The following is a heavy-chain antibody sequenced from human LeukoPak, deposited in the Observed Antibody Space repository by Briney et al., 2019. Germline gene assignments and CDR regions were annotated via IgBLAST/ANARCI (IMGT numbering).Heavy chain of an antibody. CDR2: ISYDGSNK. Sequence: GGSLRLSCAASGFTFSSYGMHWVRQAPGKGLEWVAVISYDGSNKYYADSVKGRFTISRDNSKNTLYLQMNSLRAEDTAAYYCAKDLGVTIFGVVIYGMDVWGQGTTVTVSS. J-gene: IGHJ6*02. CDR3: AKDLGVTIFGVVIYGMDV. D-gene: IGHD3-3*01. V-gene: IGHV3-30*18. CDR1: GFTFSSYG.